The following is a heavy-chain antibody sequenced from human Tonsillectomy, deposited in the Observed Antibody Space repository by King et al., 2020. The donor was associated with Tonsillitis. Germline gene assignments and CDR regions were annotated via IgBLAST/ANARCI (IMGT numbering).Heavy chain of an antibody. V-gene: IGHV3-23*04. CDR2: ISGSGGYT. CDR3: AKLGYGIAVAGLVDY. J-gene: IGHJ4*02. Sequence: VQLVESGGGLVQPGGSLRLSCAASGFTFSNYAMSWVRQAPGKGLEWVSAISGSGGYTYYADSVKGRFTIYRDNSKNTLYLQMNSLRAEDTAVYYCAKLGYGIAVAGLVDYWGQGTLVTVSS. CDR1: GFTFSNYA. D-gene: IGHD6-19*01.